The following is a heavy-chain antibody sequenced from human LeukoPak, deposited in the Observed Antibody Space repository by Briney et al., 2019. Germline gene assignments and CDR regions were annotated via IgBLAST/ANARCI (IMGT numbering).Heavy chain of an antibody. CDR3: ARLARGSDYYYYYMDV. D-gene: IGHD3-10*01. V-gene: IGHV1-18*01. Sequence: GASVKVSCKASGYTFTKHGISWVRQAPGQGLEWMGWISAYNGDTNYAQNFQGRVTLTTDTSTSTAYMEVRSLRSDDTAVYYCARLARGSDYYYYYMDVWGKGTTVTVSS. J-gene: IGHJ6*03. CDR2: ISAYNGDT. CDR1: GYTFTKHG.